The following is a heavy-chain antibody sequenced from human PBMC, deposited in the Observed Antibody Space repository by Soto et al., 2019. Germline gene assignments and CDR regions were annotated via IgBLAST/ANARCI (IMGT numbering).Heavy chain of an antibody. J-gene: IGHJ3*02. V-gene: IGHV3-7*01. CDR3: AREKGYCSGGSCLRNYAFDI. CDR1: GFSFNNHW. D-gene: IGHD2-15*01. CDR2: IKQDESEK. Sequence: PGGSLRLSCAASGFSFNNHWMSWVRQAPGKGLEWVANIKQDESEKYFVDSVEGRFTISRDNAKNSLYLQMNSLRAEDTAVYYCAREKGYCSGGSCLRNYAFDIWGQGALVTVSS.